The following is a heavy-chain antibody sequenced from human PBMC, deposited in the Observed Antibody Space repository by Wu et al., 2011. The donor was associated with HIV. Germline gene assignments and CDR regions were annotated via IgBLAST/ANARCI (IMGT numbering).Heavy chain of an antibody. CDR3: ATMATIFSLSN. J-gene: IGHJ4*02. D-gene: IGHD5-24*01. V-gene: IGHV1-69-2*01. CDR2: ADPEDGET. CDR1: GYTFSDYY. Sequence: EVQLVQSGAEVKKPGATVKISCKVSGYTFSDYYMHWVQQAPGKGLEWMGFADPEDGETKYAEKFQGRVTITADTSTDTAYMELSSLTSEDTAVYYCATMATIFSLSNWGQGTLVTVSS.